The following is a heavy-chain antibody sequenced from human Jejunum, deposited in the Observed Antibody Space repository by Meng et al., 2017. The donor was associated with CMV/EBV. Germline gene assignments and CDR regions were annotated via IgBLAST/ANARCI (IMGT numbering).Heavy chain of an antibody. V-gene: IGHV4-34*01. CDR3: AREPPYVPADS. D-gene: IGHD3-10*02. CDR2: ISHSGIT. Sequence: HHCGAVRLKPSETLSLTCPVSGGSFIGYSWSWIRQPPGKGLEWIAEISHSGITNYNPSLKSRVTISIDTSNNQFSLNLRSVTAADTAVYFCAREPPYVPADSWGQGTLVTVSS. J-gene: IGHJ5*02. CDR1: GGSFIGYS.